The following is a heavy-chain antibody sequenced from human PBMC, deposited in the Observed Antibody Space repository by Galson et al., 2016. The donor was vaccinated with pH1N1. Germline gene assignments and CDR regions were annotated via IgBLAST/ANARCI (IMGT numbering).Heavy chain of an antibody. J-gene: IGHJ2*01. Sequence: SLRLSCAASGFTFSHYAMHWVRQAPGKGLEWVAVISYVESNKDYADSVKGQFTVSRDNSKNTLYLQMNSLRAEDTALYYCARDHVYGDYFERFFDLWGRGTLVTVSS. D-gene: IGHD4-17*01. CDR2: ISYVESNK. CDR1: GFTFSHYA. CDR3: ARDHVYGDYFERFFDL. V-gene: IGHV3-30-3*01.